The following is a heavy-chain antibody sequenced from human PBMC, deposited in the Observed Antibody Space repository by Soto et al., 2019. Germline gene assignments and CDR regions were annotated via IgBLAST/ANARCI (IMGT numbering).Heavy chain of an antibody. CDR2: IKSKTDDETT. CDR3: TRWQWYYDFWSGYKASHFDY. D-gene: IGHD3-3*01. J-gene: IGHJ4*02. V-gene: IGHV3-15*01. Sequence: WVRQDTGKGLEWVGRIKSKTDDETTEYAAPVKGRFTISRDDSKNTLYLQMNSLKTEDTAVYYCTRWQWYYDFWSGYKASHFDYWGQGTLVTVSS.